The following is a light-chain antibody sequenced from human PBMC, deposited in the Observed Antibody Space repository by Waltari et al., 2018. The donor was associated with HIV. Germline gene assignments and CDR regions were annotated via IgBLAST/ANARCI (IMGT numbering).Light chain of an antibody. J-gene: IGKJ4*01. CDR2: GAS. CDR1: QTISNY. Sequence: DIQMTQSPSSLSASVGDRVTIFCRASQTISNYLNWYQQKPGKAPKLLIYGASSLQSGVPSRFSGSRSGTDFTLTISSLQPEDFATYFCQQSYTTPQTFGGGTKVEIK. V-gene: IGKV1-39*01. CDR3: QQSYTTPQT.